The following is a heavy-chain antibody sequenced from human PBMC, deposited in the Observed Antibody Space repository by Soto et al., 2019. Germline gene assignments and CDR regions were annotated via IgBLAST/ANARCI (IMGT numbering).Heavy chain of an antibody. CDR2: IYDGDSA. CDR1: GFYLNSYY. Sequence: ASETLSLTCTVAGFYLNSYYLILLRQPPGKGLEWLGYIYDGDSANYNPSLKSRVIISVDMSKNQFYLRLTSVTAADTAVYYCERAYYDTNGYSIDLLGQGTLVTGSS. V-gene: IGHV4-59*01. CDR3: ERAYYDTNGYSIDL. D-gene: IGHD3-22*01. J-gene: IGHJ5*02.